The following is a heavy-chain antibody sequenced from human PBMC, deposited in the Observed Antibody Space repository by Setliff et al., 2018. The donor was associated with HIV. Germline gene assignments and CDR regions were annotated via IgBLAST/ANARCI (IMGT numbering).Heavy chain of an antibody. D-gene: IGHD1-1*01. J-gene: IGHJ4*02. CDR2: IYPGDSDT. CDR1: GYTFTSYW. V-gene: IGHV5-51*01. CDR3: ARSDSANWYVDY. Sequence: PGESLKISCKGSGYTFTSYWIGWVRQMPGKGLEWMGIIYPGDSDTRYSPSFQGQVTISADKSINTAFLQWSSLTASDTAMFYCARSDSANWYVDYWGQGTLVTVSS.